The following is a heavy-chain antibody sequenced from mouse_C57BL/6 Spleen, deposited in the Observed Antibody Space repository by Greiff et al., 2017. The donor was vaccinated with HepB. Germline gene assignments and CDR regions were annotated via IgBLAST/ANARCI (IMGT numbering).Heavy chain of an antibody. CDR3: TTEITGTRDY. Sequence: VQLQQSGAELVRPGASVKLSCTASGFNIKDDYMHWVKQRPEQGLEWIGWIDPENGDTEYASKFQGKATITADTSSNTAYLQLSSLTSEDTAVYYCTTEITGTRDYWGQGTTLTVSS. V-gene: IGHV14-4*01. CDR2: IDPENGDT. J-gene: IGHJ2*01. D-gene: IGHD4-1*01. CDR1: GFNIKDDY.